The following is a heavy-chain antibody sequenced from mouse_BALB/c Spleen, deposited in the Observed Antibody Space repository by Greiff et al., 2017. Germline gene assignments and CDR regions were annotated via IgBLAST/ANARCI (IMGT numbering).Heavy chain of an antibody. J-gene: IGHJ2*01. Sequence: EVMLVESGGGLVKPGGSLKLSCAASGFTFSSYAMSWVRQTPEKRLEWVASISSGGSTYYPDSVKGRFTISRDNARNILYLQMSSLRSEDTAMYYCAREDYYGSNYFDYWGQGTTLTVSS. CDR3: AREDYYGSNYFDY. CDR1: GFTFSSYA. CDR2: ISSGGST. D-gene: IGHD1-1*01. V-gene: IGHV5-6-5*01.